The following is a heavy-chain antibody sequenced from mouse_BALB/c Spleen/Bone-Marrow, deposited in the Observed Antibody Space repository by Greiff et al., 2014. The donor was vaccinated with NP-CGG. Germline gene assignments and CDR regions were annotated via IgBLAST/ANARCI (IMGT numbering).Heavy chain of an antibody. D-gene: IGHD1-1*01. CDR2: INPINGGT. Sequence: VQLQQSGAELVKPGASVKLSCKASGYTFTSYYMYWVRQSPGQGLEWIGEINPINGGTNFSEKFKSRATLTVDKSSSTAFMQLSNLTSEDSAVYYCTRSNYGYWYFDVWGAGTTVTVSS. CDR3: TRSNYGYWYFDV. CDR1: GYTFTSYY. V-gene: IGHV1S81*02. J-gene: IGHJ1*01.